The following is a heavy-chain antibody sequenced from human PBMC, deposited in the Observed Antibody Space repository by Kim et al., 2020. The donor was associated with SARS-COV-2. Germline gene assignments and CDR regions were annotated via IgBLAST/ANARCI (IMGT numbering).Heavy chain of an antibody. CDR3: ARGGREQLSTFWFDP. Sequence: SETLSLTCAVYGGSFSGYYWSWIRQPPGKGLEWIGEINHSGSTNYNPSLKSRVTISVDTSKNQFSLKLSSVTAADTAVYYCARGGREQLSTFWFDPWGQGTLVTVSS. J-gene: IGHJ5*02. D-gene: IGHD6-13*01. V-gene: IGHV4-34*01. CDR1: GGSFSGYY. CDR2: INHSGST.